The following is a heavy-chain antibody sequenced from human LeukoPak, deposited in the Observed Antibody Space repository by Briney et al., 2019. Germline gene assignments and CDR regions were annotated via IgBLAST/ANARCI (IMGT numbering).Heavy chain of an antibody. D-gene: IGHD2-2*02. J-gene: IGHJ6*02. CDR1: GFTFSSYG. CDR3: ARDSYCSSTSCYTDGMDV. Sequence: GSLRLSCAASGFTFSSYGMHWVRQPPGKGLEWIGEIYHSGSTNYNPSLKSRVTISVDKSKNQFSLKLSSVTAADTAVYYCARDSYCSSTSCYTDGMDVWGQGTTVTVSS. V-gene: IGHV4-4*02. CDR2: IYHSGST.